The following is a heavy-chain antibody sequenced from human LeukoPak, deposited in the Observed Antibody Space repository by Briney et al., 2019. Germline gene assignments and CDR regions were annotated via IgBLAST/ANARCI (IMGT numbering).Heavy chain of an antibody. J-gene: IGHJ5*02. CDR1: GGSINNYY. V-gene: IGHV4-59*01. D-gene: IGHD2-15*01. CDR3: ARVSDRYSSGGSCYWFDP. Sequence: KPSETLSLTCPVSGGSINNYYWSWIRQPPGKGLEWIGYIYYSGSTNYNPSLKSRVTISVDTSKNQFSLKLSSVTAADTAVYYCARVSDRYSSGGSCYWFDPWGQGTLVTVSS. CDR2: IYYSGST.